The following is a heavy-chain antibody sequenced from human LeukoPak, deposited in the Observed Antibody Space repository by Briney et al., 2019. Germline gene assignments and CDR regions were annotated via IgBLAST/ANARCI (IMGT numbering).Heavy chain of an antibody. CDR2: ISYDGSNK. Sequence: GGSLRLSCAASGFSFSDHYMSWVRQAPGKGLERVAVISYDGSNKYYADSVNGRFTISRDNSKNTLYLQMNSLRAEDTAVYYCARGPYYYDSNGAEYWGQGTLVTVSS. D-gene: IGHD3-22*01. CDR3: ARGPYYYDSNGAEY. CDR1: GFSFSDHY. V-gene: IGHV3-30*03. J-gene: IGHJ4*02.